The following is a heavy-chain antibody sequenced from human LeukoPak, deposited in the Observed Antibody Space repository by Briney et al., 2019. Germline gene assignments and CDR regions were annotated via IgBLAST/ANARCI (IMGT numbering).Heavy chain of an antibody. J-gene: IGHJ4*02. CDR3: ARGRHTSSWYPIDY. Sequence: GGSLRLSCAASGFSFRRYAMHWVRQAPGKGLEWVAVISYDGNNEYYADSVKGRFTISRDNAKNTLYLQMNSLRREDTAVYYCARGRHTSSWYPIDYWGQGTLVTVSS. D-gene: IGHD6-13*01. CDR1: GFSFRRYA. CDR2: ISYDGNNE. V-gene: IGHV3-30-3*01.